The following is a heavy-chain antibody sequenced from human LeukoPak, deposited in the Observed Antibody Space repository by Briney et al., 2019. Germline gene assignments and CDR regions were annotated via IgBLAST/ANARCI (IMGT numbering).Heavy chain of an antibody. D-gene: IGHD6-6*01. CDR1: GFTFSSYA. V-gene: IGHV3-11*01. Sequence: GGSLRLSCAASGFTFSSYAMSWIRQAPGKGLEWISYIGSSGYTIYYADSVKGRFTISRDNAKNSLYLQMDSLRAEDTAIYYCARPQTSSSSTASLGYWGQGTLVTVSS. CDR2: IGSSGYTI. J-gene: IGHJ4*02. CDR3: ARPQTSSSSTASLGY.